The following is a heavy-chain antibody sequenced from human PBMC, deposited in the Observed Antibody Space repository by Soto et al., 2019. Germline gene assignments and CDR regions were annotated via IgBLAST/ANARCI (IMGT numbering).Heavy chain of an antibody. J-gene: IGHJ3*02. CDR3: AKDHADGNDAFEI. V-gene: IGHV1-3*01. D-gene: IGHD1-1*01. CDR1: GYTFTSYA. CDR2: INAGNGNT. Sequence: ASVKVSCKASGYTFTSYAMRWVRQAPGQRLEWMGWINAGNGNTKYSQKFQGRVTITRDTSASTAYMELSSLRSEDTAVYYCAKDHADGNDAFEIWGQGTMVTVSS.